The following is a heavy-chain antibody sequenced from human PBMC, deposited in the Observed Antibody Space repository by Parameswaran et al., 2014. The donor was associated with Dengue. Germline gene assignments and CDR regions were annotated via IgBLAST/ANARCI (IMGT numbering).Heavy chain of an antibody. D-gene: IGHD2-2*01. CDR3: ARSRLFYCSSTSCSNNWFDP. Sequence: VRQMPGKGLEWMGIIYPGDSDTRYSPSFQGQVTISADKSISTAYLQWSSLKASDTAMYYCARSRLFYCSSTSCSNNWFDPWGQGTLVTVSS. J-gene: IGHJ5*02. CDR2: IYPGDSDT. V-gene: IGHV5-51*01.